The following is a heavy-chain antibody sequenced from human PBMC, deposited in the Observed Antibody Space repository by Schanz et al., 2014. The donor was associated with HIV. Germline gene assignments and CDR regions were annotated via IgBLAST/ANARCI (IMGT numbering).Heavy chain of an antibody. Sequence: EVQLVESGGGLVQPGRSLRLSCATSGFFLDDYAMHWVRQAPGKGLEWVSGISWNSGSRGYAESVKGRFTISRDNAKNSLYLQMNSLRGEDTALYYCAKDAARIYYDILTGPFDSRGQGTLVTVSS. CDR3: AKDAARIYYDILTGPFDS. CDR2: ISWNSGSR. J-gene: IGHJ5*01. V-gene: IGHV3-9*01. D-gene: IGHD3-9*01. CDR1: GFFLDDYA.